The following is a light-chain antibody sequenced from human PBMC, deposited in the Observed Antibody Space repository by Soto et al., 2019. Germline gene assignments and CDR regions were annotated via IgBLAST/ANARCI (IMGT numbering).Light chain of an antibody. CDR2: AAS. Sequence: AIQMTQSPSSLSASVGDRITITCRASQGIESDLSWYQQRPGKAPKLLIYAASNVHSGVPPRFSGSRSGTEFTLTISNLQPEDFASYYCLQAHDDSWTFGQGTKVDIK. CDR3: LQAHDDSWT. J-gene: IGKJ1*01. CDR1: QGIESD. V-gene: IGKV1-6*01.